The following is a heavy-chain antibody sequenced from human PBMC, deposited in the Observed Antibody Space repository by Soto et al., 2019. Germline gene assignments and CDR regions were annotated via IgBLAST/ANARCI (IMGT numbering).Heavy chain of an antibody. Sequence: SETLSLTCAVYGGSFSGYYWSWIRQPPGKGLEWIGEINHSGSTNYNPSLKSRVTISVDTSKNQFSLKLSSVTAADTAVYYCARRREILRTYYFDYWGQGTLVTVSS. CDR1: GGSFSGYY. CDR3: ARRREILRTYYFDY. D-gene: IGHD3-10*01. CDR2: INHSGST. J-gene: IGHJ4*02. V-gene: IGHV4-34*01.